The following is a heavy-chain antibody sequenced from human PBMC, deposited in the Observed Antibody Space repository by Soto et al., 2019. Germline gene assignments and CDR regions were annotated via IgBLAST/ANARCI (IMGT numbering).Heavy chain of an antibody. CDR2: ISSSSSYI. Sequence: GGSLRLSCAASGFTFSSYSMNWVRQAPGKGLEWVSSISSSSSYIYYADSVKGRFTISRDNAKNSLYLQMNSLRAEDTAVYYCARVGGSSSWSSHRGFYYYYGMDVWGQGTTVTVSS. CDR3: ARVGGSSSWSSHRGFYYYYGMDV. J-gene: IGHJ6*02. CDR1: GFTFSSYS. D-gene: IGHD6-13*01. V-gene: IGHV3-21*01.